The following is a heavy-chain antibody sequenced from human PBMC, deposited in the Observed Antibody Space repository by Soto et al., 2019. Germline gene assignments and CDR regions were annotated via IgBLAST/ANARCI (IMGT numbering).Heavy chain of an antibody. D-gene: IGHD6-19*01. V-gene: IGHV3-21*01. Sequence: GGXLRLSCAASGFTFSSYSMNWVRQAPGKGLEWVASISSSSSYIYYADSGKGRFTISRDNAKNSLYLQMNSLRAEDTAVYYCGRDIEVGTGHYSSYYMDVWGKGTTVTVSS. J-gene: IGHJ6*03. CDR3: GRDIEVGTGHYSSYYMDV. CDR1: GFTFSSYS. CDR2: ISSSSSYI.